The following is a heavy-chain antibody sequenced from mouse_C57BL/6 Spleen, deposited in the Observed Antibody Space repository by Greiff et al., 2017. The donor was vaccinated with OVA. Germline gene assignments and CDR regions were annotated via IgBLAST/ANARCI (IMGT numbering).Heavy chain of an antibody. V-gene: IGHV1-55*01. J-gene: IGHJ1*03. CDR2: IYPGSGST. CDR3: ARGGYDYQEYFDV. D-gene: IGHD2-4*01. Sequence: QVQLKQPGAELVKPGASVKMSCKASGYTFTSYWITWVKQRPGQGLEWIGDIYPGSGSTNYNEKFKSKATLTVDTSSSTAYMQLSSLTSEDSAVYYCARGGYDYQEYFDVWGTGTTVTVSS. CDR1: GYTFTSYW.